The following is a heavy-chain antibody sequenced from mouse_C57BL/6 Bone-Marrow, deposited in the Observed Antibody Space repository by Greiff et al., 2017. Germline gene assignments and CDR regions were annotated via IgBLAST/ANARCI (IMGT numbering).Heavy chain of an antibody. Sequence: EVQLQESGPGLVKPSQSLSLTCSVTGYSITSGYYWNWIRQFPGNKLEWMGYISYDGSNNYNPSLKNRISITRDTSKNQFFLKLNSVTTEDTATYYCARGGWLFAYWGQGTLVPVSA. CDR3: ARGGWLFAY. CDR2: ISYDGSN. CDR1: GYSITSGYY. V-gene: IGHV3-6*01. D-gene: IGHD1-1*02. J-gene: IGHJ3*01.